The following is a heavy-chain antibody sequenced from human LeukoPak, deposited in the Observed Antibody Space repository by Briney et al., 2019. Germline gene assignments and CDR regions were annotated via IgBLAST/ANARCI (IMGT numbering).Heavy chain of an antibody. Sequence: PGGSLRLSCAASGFTFTSYALDWVRQAPGKGLEWISVISGGGDSIYYADSVKGRFTISRDNSKNTLYLQMNSLRDEDSAVYYCARDQGIFDYWGQGTLVTVSS. J-gene: IGHJ4*02. CDR3: ARDQGIFDY. CDR2: ISGGGDSI. V-gene: IGHV3-23*01. CDR1: GFTFTSYA.